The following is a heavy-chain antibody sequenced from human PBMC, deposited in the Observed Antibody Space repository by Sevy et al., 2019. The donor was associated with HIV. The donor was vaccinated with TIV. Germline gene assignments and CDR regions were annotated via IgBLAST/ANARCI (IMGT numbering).Heavy chain of an antibody. CDR3: ARVRYNYGQKYFDY. CDR1: GFTFSDYY. D-gene: IGHD5-18*01. J-gene: IGHJ4*02. CDR2: ISTSSSYT. Sequence: GGSLRLSCTASGFTFSDYYMSWIRQAPEKGLEWVSYISTSSSYTSYPDSVKGQFTISRDNAKNSLYLQMNSLRVEDTAVYYCARVRYNYGQKYFDYWGQGTLVTVSS. V-gene: IGHV3-11*06.